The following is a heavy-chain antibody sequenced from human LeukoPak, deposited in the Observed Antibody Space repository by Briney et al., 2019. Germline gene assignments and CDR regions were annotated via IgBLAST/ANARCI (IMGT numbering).Heavy chain of an antibody. D-gene: IGHD4-11*01. V-gene: IGHV3-48*02. CDR2: INSRSSTI. J-gene: IGHJ4*02. CDR1: GGSISSTNW. Sequence: ETLSLTCAVSGGSISSTNWWSWVRQLPGKGLEWISYINSRSSTIYYADSVKGRFTISRDNAKKSLYLQMNSLRDEDTALYYCARDRTTVDSPFDYWGQGTLVTVSS. CDR3: ARDRTTVDSPFDY.